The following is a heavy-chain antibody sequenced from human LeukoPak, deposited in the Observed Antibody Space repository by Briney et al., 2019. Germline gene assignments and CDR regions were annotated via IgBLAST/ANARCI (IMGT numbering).Heavy chain of an antibody. CDR3: AKDSTYYYGSGSYFAY. CDR1: GFTFSNYA. D-gene: IGHD3-10*01. J-gene: IGHJ4*02. Sequence: GGSLRLSCAASGFTFSNYAMSWARQAPGKGLEWVSGISHSGGSTDYADSVKGWFTISRDNSKNTLSLQMTSLRVEDTAMYYCAKDSTYYYGSGSYFAYWGQGTLVTVSS. CDR2: ISHSGGST. V-gene: IGHV3-23*01.